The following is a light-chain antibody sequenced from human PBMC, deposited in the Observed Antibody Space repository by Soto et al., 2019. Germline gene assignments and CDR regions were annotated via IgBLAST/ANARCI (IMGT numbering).Light chain of an antibody. Sequence: EIVLTQSPGTLSLSPGERAALSCRASESVNTNYLAWYQQIPGQAPRLLIYGASSRATGIPARFSGSGSGTDFTLTISRLEPEDFPVYYCQHYGTSPLTFGGGTKVEIK. CDR2: GAS. J-gene: IGKJ4*01. CDR1: ESVNTNY. V-gene: IGKV3-20*01. CDR3: QHYGTSPLT.